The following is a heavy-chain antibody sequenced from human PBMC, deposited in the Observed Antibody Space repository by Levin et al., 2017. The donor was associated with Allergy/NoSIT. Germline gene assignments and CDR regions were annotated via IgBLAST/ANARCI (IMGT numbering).Heavy chain of an antibody. CDR2: ISYDGSNK. CDR1: GFTFSSYA. D-gene: IGHD1-1*01. V-gene: IGHV3-30*04. J-gene: IGHJ4*02. Sequence: PGGSLRLSCAASGFTFSSYAMHWVRQAPGKGLEWVAVISYDGSNKYYADSVKGRFTISRDNSKNTLYLQMNSLRAEDTAVYYCARDVHRRYLFDYWGQGTLVTVSS. CDR3: ARDVHRRYLFDY.